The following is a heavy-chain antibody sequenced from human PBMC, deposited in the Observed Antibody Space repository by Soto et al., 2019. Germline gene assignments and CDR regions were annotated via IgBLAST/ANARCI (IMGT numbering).Heavy chain of an antibody. CDR3: ARRRIQLGFDP. Sequence: ASVKVSCKASGGTFSSYAISWVRQAPGQGLEWVGGIIPIFGTANYAQKFQGRVTITADKSTSTAYMELSSLRSEDTAVYYCARRRIQLGFDPWGQGTLVTVSS. V-gene: IGHV1-69*06. D-gene: IGHD5-18*01. J-gene: IGHJ5*02. CDR1: GGTFSSYA. CDR2: IIPIFGTA.